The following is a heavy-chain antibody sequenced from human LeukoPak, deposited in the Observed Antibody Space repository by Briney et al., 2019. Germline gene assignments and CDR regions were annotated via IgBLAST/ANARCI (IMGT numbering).Heavy chain of an antibody. J-gene: IGHJ4*02. CDR1: SDFLSTSHW. V-gene: IGHV4-4*02. Sequence: SETLSLTCAVSSDFLSTSHWWNWVRQSPGEGLAWIGEVSVGGSTNYNPSLKSRVTMSLDKSKNQFSLNLNSVTAADTAVYYCARVIPHGWRQSDHWGQGILVIVSS. CDR3: ARVIPHGWRQSDH. CDR2: VSVGGST. D-gene: IGHD6-19*01.